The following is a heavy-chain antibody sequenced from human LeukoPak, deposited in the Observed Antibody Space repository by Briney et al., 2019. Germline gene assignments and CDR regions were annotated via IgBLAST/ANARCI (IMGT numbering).Heavy chain of an antibody. CDR2: IWYDGSNK. Sequence: PGGSLRLSCAASRFTFSNYGMHWVRQAPGKGLEWVTVIWYDGSNKDYADSVKGRFTISRDNSKNTLYLQMNSLRAEDTAVYYCARGGYSGSYYGMDVWSQGTTVTVSS. CDR1: RFTFSNYG. J-gene: IGHJ6*02. V-gene: IGHV3-33*01. CDR3: ARGGYSGSYYGMDV. D-gene: IGHD1-26*01.